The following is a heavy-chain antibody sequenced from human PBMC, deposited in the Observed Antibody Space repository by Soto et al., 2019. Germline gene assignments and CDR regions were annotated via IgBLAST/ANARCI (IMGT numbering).Heavy chain of an antibody. J-gene: IGHJ4*02. Sequence: GGSLRLSCAASGFTFSSYAMSWVRQAPGKGLEWVSAISGSGGSTYYADSVKGRFTISRDNSKNTLYLQMNSLRAEDTAVYYCAKEWRAANYYDSSGYYDYWGQGTLVTVSS. CDR2: ISGSGGST. D-gene: IGHD3-22*01. V-gene: IGHV3-23*01. CDR3: AKEWRAANYYDSSGYYDY. CDR1: GFTFSSYA.